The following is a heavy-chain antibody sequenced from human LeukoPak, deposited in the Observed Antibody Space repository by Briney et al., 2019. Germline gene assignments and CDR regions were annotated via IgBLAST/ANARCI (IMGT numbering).Heavy chain of an antibody. CDR2: IYYSGST. Sequence: SETLSLTCTVSGGSISSGDYYWSWIRQPPGKGLEWIGYIYYSGSTYYNPSLKSRVTISVDTSKNQFSLKLSSVTAADTAVYYCARDGLEGGYYGMDVWGQGTTVTVSS. J-gene: IGHJ6*02. V-gene: IGHV4-30-4*01. CDR1: GGSISSGDYY. CDR3: ARDGLEGGYYGMDV.